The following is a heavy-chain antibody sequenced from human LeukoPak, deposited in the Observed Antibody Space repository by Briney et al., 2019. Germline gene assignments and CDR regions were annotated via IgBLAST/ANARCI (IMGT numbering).Heavy chain of an antibody. D-gene: IGHD3-10*01. CDR1: GDSISSYY. J-gene: IGHJ4*02. CDR2: IYTSGST. Sequence: SETLSLTCTVSGDSISSYYWSWIRQPAGKGLEWIGRIYTSGSTNYNPSLKSRVTMSVDTSKNQFSLKLSSVTAADTAVYYCARDRFYYGSGSLDYWGQGTLVTVSS. V-gene: IGHV4-4*07. CDR3: ARDRFYYGSGSLDY.